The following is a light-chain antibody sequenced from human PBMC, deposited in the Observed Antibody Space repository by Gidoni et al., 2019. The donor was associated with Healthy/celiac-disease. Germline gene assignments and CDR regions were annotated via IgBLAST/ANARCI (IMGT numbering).Light chain of an antibody. J-gene: IGKJ1*01. V-gene: IGKV1-9*01. Sequence: DIQLTQSPSFLSASVGDRVTITCRASQGISSYLAWYQQKPRKAPKLLIYAASTLQSGVPSRFSGSGSGTEFTLTISSLQPEDFATYYCQQLNSYPPTFGQXTKVEIK. CDR3: QQLNSYPPT. CDR2: AAS. CDR1: QGISSY.